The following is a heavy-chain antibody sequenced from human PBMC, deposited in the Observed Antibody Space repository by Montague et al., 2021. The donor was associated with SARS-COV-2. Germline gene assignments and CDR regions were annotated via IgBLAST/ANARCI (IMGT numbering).Heavy chain of an antibody. D-gene: IGHD4-23*01. CDR2: INHSGTT. CDR1: GGSFSGYY. CDR3: ARWDPQTLTLIGLRGKSASDY. V-gene: IGHV4-34*01. Sequence: SETLSLTCAVYGGSFSGYYWTWIRQSPGKSLEWIAEINHSGTTNYNFNPSLRSRVTISVDTSKSQFSLKLSSVTAADTGVYYYARWDPQTLTLIGLRGKSASDYWGQGTLVTVSS. J-gene: IGHJ4*02.